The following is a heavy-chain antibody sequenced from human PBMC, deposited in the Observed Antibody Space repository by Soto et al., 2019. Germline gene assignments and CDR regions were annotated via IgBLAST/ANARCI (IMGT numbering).Heavy chain of an antibody. CDR1: GFTFNTYG. J-gene: IGHJ4*02. CDR3: ARNLGFFDY. D-gene: IGHD3-10*01. CDR2: ISVTGGST. Sequence: PGGSLRLSCAASGFTFNTYGMSWVRRAPGKGLEWVSGISVTGGSTYYADSVKGRFTISRDNSKNTLYLQMNSLRAEDTAVYYCARNLGFFDYWGQGTLVTVSS. V-gene: IGHV3-23*01.